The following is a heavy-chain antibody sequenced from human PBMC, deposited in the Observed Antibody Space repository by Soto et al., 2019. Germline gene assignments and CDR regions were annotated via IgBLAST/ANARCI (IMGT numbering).Heavy chain of an antibody. CDR2: IDWDDDK. J-gene: IGHJ6*02. D-gene: IGHD3-22*01. V-gene: IGHV2-70*01. CDR3: ARTQSLYDSSGVYYYYGMDV. CDR1: GFSLSTSGMC. Sequence: GSGPTLVNPTQTLTLTCTFSGFSLSTSGMCVSWIRQPPGKALEWLALIDWDDDKYYSTSLKTRLTISKDTSKNQVVLTMTNMDPVDTATYYCARTQSLYDSSGVYYYYGMDVWGQGTTVTVSS.